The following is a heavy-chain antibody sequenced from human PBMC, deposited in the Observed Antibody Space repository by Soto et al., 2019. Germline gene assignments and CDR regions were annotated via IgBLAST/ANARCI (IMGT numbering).Heavy chain of an antibody. CDR1: GGSISSYY. J-gene: IGHJ5*02. CDR3: ARLVMITFGGVVFDP. Sequence: LSLTCTVSGGSISSYYWSWIRQPPGKGLEWIGYIYYSGSTNYNPSLKSRVTISVDTSKNQSSLKLSSVTAADTAVYYCARLVMITFGGVVFDPWGQGTLVTVSS. D-gene: IGHD3-16*01. V-gene: IGHV4-59*01. CDR2: IYYSGST.